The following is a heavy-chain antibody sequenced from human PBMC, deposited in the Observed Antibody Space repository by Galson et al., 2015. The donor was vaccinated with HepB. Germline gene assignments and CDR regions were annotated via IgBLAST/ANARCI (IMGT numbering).Heavy chain of an antibody. CDR2: ISSSSRYI. V-gene: IGHV3-21*01. CDR3: AKVVYYYMDV. CDR1: GFNFGSFT. J-gene: IGHJ6*03. Sequence: SLRLSCAASGFNFGSFTMNWVRQVPGKGLEWAPSISSSSRYIYYADSMKGRFTISRDNAKNSLYLQINSLRAEDTAVYHCAKVVYYYMDVWGRGTTVTVSS.